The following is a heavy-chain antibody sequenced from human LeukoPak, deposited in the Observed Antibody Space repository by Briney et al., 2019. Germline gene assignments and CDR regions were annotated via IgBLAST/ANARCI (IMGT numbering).Heavy chain of an antibody. CDR3: ARVDYYDSSGYWFDP. J-gene: IGHJ5*02. D-gene: IGHD3-22*01. CDR1: GFTFSNYA. V-gene: IGHV4-59*01. Sequence: TGGSLRLSCAASGFTFSNYAMSWIRQPPGKGLEWIGYIYYSGSTNYNPSLKSRVTISVDTSKNQFSLKLSSVTAADTAVYYCARVDYYDSSGYWFDPWGQGTLVTVSS. CDR2: IYYSGST.